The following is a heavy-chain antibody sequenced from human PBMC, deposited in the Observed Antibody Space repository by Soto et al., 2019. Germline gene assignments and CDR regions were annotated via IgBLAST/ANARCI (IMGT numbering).Heavy chain of an antibody. J-gene: IGHJ6*02. Sequence: GASVKVSCKVSGYTLIALSMHWVRQAPGKRLEWMGGINPEDGETNYSQKFQGRVTITEDTSTDTAYMELSSLRSEDTAVYYSATCGSYYRMGGVYYYSYCMDVWGQGTTVTVSS. V-gene: IGHV1-24*01. CDR1: GYTLIALS. CDR3: ATCGSYYRMGGVYYYSYCMDV. D-gene: IGHD1-26*01. CDR2: INPEDGET.